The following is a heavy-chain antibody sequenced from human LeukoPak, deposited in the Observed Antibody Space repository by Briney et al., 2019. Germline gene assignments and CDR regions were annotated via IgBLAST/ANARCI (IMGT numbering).Heavy chain of an antibody. CDR1: GLTFISYA. CDR2: ISGNGGCT. CDR3: AKDLFQWVGELSTPRIYFYY. D-gene: IGHD3-16*02. J-gene: IGHJ4*02. V-gene: IGHV3-23*01. Sequence: GGCLRQCCAASGLTFISYAIGSVRQARGRGLGWVSAISGNGGCTYYADSGTGRFPISRDNSNNMLYQQMNSLRAEHTAVYYYAKDLFQWVGELSTPRIYFYYWGTGTLVTVST.